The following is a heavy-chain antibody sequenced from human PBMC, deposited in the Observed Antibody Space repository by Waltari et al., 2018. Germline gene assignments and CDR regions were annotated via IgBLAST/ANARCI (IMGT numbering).Heavy chain of an antibody. Sequence: QVQLQQWGAGLLKPSETLSLTCAVYGGSFSGYYWSWIRQPPGKGLEWIGEINHSGSTNYNPSLKSRVTISVDTSKNQFSLKLSSVTAADTAVYYCAREISERGYYGSGSYYNAANFDYWGQGTLVTVSS. V-gene: IGHV4-34*01. CDR3: AREISERGYYGSGSYYNAANFDY. J-gene: IGHJ4*02. CDR2: INHSGST. CDR1: GGSFSGYY. D-gene: IGHD3-10*01.